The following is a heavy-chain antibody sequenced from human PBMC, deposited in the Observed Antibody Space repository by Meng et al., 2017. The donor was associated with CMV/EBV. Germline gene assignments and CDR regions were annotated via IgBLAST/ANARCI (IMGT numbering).Heavy chain of an antibody. V-gene: IGHV1-46*01. D-gene: IGHD3-16*01. Sequence: ASVKVSCKASGYTFTSYYMHWVRQAPGQGLEWMGIINPSGGSTSYAQKFQGRVTMTRDTSTSTVYMELSSLRSEDTAVYYCARDWGGTSFKHLPHNDYWGQGTLVTVSS. J-gene: IGHJ4*02. CDR1: GYTFTSYY. CDR2: INPSGGST. CDR3: ARDWGGTSFKHLPHNDY.